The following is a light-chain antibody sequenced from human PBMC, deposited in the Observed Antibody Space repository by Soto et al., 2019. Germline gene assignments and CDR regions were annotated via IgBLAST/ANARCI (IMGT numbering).Light chain of an antibody. Sequence: QSALTQPPSASGSPGQSVTISCTGTSSDVGGYNYVSWYQQHPGKAPKLMIYEVSKRPSGVPDRFSGIKSGNTASLTVSGLQAEDEADYYCSSYAGSNNVVFGGGTKLTVL. CDR3: SSYAGSNNVV. J-gene: IGLJ2*01. CDR1: SSDVGGYNY. CDR2: EVS. V-gene: IGLV2-8*01.